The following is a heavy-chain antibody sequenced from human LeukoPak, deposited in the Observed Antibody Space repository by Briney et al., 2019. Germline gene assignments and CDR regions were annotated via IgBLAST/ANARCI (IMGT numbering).Heavy chain of an antibody. CDR1: GGSISSYY. CDR3: ARTQGYSSSWYSY. Sequence: SETLSLTCTVSGGSISSYYWGWIRQPPGKGLEWIGSIYHSGSTYYNPSLKSRVTISVDTSKNQFSLKLSSVTAADTAVYYCARTQGYSSSWYSYWGQGTLVTVSS. D-gene: IGHD6-13*01. V-gene: IGHV4-39*07. J-gene: IGHJ4*02. CDR2: IYHSGST.